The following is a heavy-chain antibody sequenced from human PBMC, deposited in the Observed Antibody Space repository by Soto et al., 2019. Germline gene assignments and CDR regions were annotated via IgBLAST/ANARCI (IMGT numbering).Heavy chain of an antibody. D-gene: IGHD6-19*01. CDR3: ARSARVGSLEYSSGWYWAY. V-gene: IGHV3-30-3*01. Sequence: QVQLVESGGGVVQPGRSLRLSCAASGFTFSSYAMHWVRQAPGKGLEWVAVISYDGSNKYYADSVKGRFTISRDNSKNTLYLQMNSLRAEDTAVYYCARSARVGSLEYSSGWYWAYWGQGTLVTVSS. CDR2: ISYDGSNK. CDR1: GFTFSSYA. J-gene: IGHJ4*02.